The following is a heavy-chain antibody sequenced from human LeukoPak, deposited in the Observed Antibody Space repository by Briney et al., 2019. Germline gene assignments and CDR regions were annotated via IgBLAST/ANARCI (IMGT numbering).Heavy chain of an antibody. CDR3: ARAPYSGGWYLMY. V-gene: IGHV3-73*01. D-gene: IGHD6-19*01. CDR2: IRSKANSYAT. J-gene: IGHJ4*02. Sequence: GGSLKLSCAASGFTFSGSAMHWVRQASGKGLEWVGRIRSKANSYATAYAASVKGRFTISRDNAKNSLFLQMNSLRAEDTAVYYCARAPYSGGWYLMYWGQGTLVAVSS. CDR1: GFTFSGSA.